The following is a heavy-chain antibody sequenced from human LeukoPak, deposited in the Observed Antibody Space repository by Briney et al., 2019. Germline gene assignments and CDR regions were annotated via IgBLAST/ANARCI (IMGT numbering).Heavy chain of an antibody. CDR2: INHSGST. CDR1: GGSFSDYY. J-gene: IGHJ3*02. CDR3: AGEPDFHAFAI. D-gene: IGHD1-14*01. Sequence: SETLSLTCTVYGGSFSDYYWGWIRQPPGKGLEWIGEINHSGSTNYNPSLKSRVTISVDTSKNHFSLKLNSVTAADTAVYYCAGEPDFHAFAIWGQGTLVTVSS. V-gene: IGHV4-34*01.